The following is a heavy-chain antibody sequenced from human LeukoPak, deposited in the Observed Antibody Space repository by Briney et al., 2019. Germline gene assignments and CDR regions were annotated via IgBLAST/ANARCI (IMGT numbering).Heavy chain of an antibody. J-gene: IGHJ4*02. CDR2: LNPNSGAT. CDR3: TRDPKNYRDY. V-gene: IGHV1-2*02. Sequence: ASVKVSCKTSGYTFTAYYIHWVRQAPGQGLEWMGWLNPNSGATNYARKFQGRVTVTRDTSISTAYMDLYSLTSDDTAVYYCTRDPKNYRDYWGQGTLVTVSS. CDR1: GYTFTAYY. D-gene: IGHD5-24*01.